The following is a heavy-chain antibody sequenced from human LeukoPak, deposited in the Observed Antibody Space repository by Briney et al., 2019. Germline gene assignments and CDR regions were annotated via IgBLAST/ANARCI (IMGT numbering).Heavy chain of an antibody. J-gene: IGHJ2*01. CDR1: GYTFTSYW. CDR3: ARGWNGYSHYFDL. D-gene: IGHD3-3*01. Sequence: GESLKISCKGSGYTFTSYWIAWVRQMPGKGLEWMGIIYPRDSDARYSPSFQGQVTISADKSINTAYLQWSSLKASDTALYYCARGWNGYSHYFDLWGRGTLVTVSS. CDR2: IYPRDSDA. V-gene: IGHV5-51*01.